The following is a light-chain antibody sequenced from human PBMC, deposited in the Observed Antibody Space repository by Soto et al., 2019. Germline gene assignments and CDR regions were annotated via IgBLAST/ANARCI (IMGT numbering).Light chain of an antibody. V-gene: IGLV3-21*02. Sequence: SYELTQPPSVSVAPGQTARITCGGNNIGSESVPWYQQKPGQAPVLVAYDDSDRPSGIPERFSGSKSGNTATLTISSVEAGDEADFYCQVWDSSSDHLVFGTGTKLTVL. CDR2: DDS. CDR1: NIGSES. J-gene: IGLJ1*01. CDR3: QVWDSSSDHLV.